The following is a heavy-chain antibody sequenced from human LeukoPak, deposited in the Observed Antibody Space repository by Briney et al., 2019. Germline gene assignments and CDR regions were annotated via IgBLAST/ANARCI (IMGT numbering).Heavy chain of an antibody. CDR1: GYTFTSYG. CDR2: ISAYNGNT. V-gene: IGHV1-18*01. J-gene: IGHJ4*02. D-gene: IGHD3-22*01. Sequence: GASVKVSCKASGYTFTSYGISWVRQAPGQGLEWMGWISAYNGNTNYAQKLQGRVTMTTDTSTSTAYMELRSLRSDDTAVYYCARDSADYYYDSSGYYYWGQGTLVTVSS. CDR3: ARDSADYYYDSSGYYY.